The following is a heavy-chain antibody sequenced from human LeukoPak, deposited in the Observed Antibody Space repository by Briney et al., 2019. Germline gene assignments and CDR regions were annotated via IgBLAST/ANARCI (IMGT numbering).Heavy chain of an antibody. V-gene: IGHV4-39*07. Sequence: SETLSLTCSVSGGSLSSHYWGWIRQPPGKGLEWIGSIYYSGSTYYNPSLKSRVTISVDTSKNQFSLKLSSVTAADTAVYYCARDSLPGYYDFWSGNSGGYFDYWGQGTLVTVSS. J-gene: IGHJ4*02. CDR1: GGSLSSHY. CDR3: ARDSLPGYYDFWSGNSGGYFDY. D-gene: IGHD3-3*01. CDR2: IYYSGST.